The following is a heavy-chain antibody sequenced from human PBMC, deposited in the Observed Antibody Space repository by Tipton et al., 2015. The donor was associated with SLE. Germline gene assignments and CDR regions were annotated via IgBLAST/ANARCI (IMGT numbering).Heavy chain of an antibody. J-gene: IGHJ4*02. CDR2: IIPKRGAT. CDR1: GYSFNDYF. V-gene: IGHV1-2*06. D-gene: IGHD5-12*01. CDR3: ARDESGFKDFFDY. Sequence: QLVQSGAEVKKPGASVKVSCKASGYSFNDYFIHWVRQAPGQGLEWMGRIIPKRGATDYAQNFQGRVTMTRDKTTSTAYMELRSLRSDDTAIYYCARDESGFKDFFDYWGQGTLVTVSS.